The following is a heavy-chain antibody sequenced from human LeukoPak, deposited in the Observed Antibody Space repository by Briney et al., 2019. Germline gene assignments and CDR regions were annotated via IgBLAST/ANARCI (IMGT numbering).Heavy chain of an antibody. J-gene: IGHJ4*02. CDR3: ARVPLYYYDSSGY. CDR2: INPNSGGT. D-gene: IGHD3-22*01. Sequence: ASVKVSCKASGFTFTAYYLHWVRQAPGQRLEWMGWINPNSGGTNYAQKFQGRVTMTRDTSISTAYMELSRLRSDDTAVYYCARVPLYYYDSSGYWGQGTLVTVSS. V-gene: IGHV1-2*02. CDR1: GFTFTAYY.